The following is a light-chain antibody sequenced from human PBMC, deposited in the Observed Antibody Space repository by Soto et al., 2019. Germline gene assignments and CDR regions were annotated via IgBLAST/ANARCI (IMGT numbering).Light chain of an antibody. J-gene: IGKJ3*01. V-gene: IGKV3-20*01. CDR2: GAS. CDR1: QSVSSSY. CDR3: QQYGSSPFT. Sequence: EIVLTQSPGTLSLSPGERATLSCRASQSVSSSYLDWYQQKPGQAPRLLIYGASSRATGIPDRFSGSGSGTDFTLTISRLEPEDFAVYYCQQYGSSPFTFGPGTKVDI.